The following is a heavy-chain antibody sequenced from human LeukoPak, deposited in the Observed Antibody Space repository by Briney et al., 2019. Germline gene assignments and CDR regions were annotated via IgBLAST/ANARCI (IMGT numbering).Heavy chain of an antibody. CDR2: ISSSSSTI. V-gene: IGHV3-48*01. J-gene: IGHJ6*03. CDR3: ARDSDSDPYYSYFYMDV. CDR1: GFTFSSYG. D-gene: IGHD2-21*02. Sequence: PGGSLRLSCAASGFTFSSYGMTWVRQAPGKGLEWVSYISSSSSTIYHADSVKGRFTISRDNAKNYLYLQLNSLRAEDTAVYYCARDSDSDPYYSYFYMDVWGTGTTVTVSX.